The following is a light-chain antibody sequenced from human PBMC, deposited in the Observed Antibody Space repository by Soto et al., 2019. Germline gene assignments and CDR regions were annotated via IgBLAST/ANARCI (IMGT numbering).Light chain of an antibody. J-gene: IGKJ1*01. CDR3: QQYYNPPWT. Sequence: DIVMTQSPDSLAVSLGERATINCKSSQSVLYSSNNKHSLAWYQQKPVQPPKLLIYWPSIRESGVPDRFSGSGSGTAFTLTISSLQAEDVAVYYCQQYYNPPWTFGQGTKVEIK. CDR2: WPS. CDR1: QSVLYSSNNKHS. V-gene: IGKV4-1*01.